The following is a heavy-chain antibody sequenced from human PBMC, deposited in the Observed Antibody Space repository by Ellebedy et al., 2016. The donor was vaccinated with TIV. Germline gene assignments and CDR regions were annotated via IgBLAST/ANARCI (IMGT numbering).Heavy chain of an antibody. V-gene: IGHV1-69*13. CDR3: ARGGDDYGDWG. Sequence: SVKVSXXASGGTFSSYAISWVRQAPGQGLEWMGGIIPIFGTANYAQKFQGRVTITADESTSTAYMELSSLRSEDTAVYYCARGGDDYGDWGWGQGTLVTVSS. CDR2: IIPIFGTA. J-gene: IGHJ4*02. D-gene: IGHD4-17*01. CDR1: GGTFSSYA.